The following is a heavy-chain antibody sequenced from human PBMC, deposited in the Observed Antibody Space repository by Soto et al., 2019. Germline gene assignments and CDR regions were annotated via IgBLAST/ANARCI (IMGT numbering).Heavy chain of an antibody. D-gene: IGHD5-12*01. CDR2: ISSNGGST. CDR3: ARDMGGYSGYVLDH. Sequence: PGGSLRLSCAASGFTFSSYAMHWVRQAPGKGLEYVSAISSNGGSTYYANSVKGRFTISRDNSKNTLYLQMGSLRAEDMAVYYCARDMGGYSGYVLDHWGQGTLVTVSS. J-gene: IGHJ4*02. V-gene: IGHV3-64*01. CDR1: GFTFSSYA.